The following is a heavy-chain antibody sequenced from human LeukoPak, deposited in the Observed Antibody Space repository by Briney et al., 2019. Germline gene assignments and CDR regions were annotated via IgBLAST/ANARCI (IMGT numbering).Heavy chain of an antibody. CDR3: AREILGGFNPGAY. J-gene: IGHJ4*02. Sequence: SETLSLTCTVSLDSTTSNFWSWVRQPPGRGLEWIGEIHRSGSPNYNPSLQSRVTISIDRSRNQIVLELSSVTAADTAVYYCAREILGGFNPGAYWGQGTLVTVSS. CDR2: IHRSGSP. D-gene: IGHD1-14*01. CDR1: LDSTTSNF. V-gene: IGHV4-4*02.